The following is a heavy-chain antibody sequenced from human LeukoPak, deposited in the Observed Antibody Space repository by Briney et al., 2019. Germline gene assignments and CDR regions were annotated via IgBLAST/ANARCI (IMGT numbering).Heavy chain of an antibody. D-gene: IGHD4-23*01. CDR3: ARRPAVGGNPPFDH. CDR1: GYSFTSYW. V-gene: IGHV5-51*01. CDR2: IYPGDSDT. J-gene: IGHJ4*02. Sequence: GESLKISCKGSGYSFTSYWIGWVRRMPGKGLEWMGLIYPGDSDTRYNPSLQGHVTISADKSINTAYLQWSSLKASDTAKYYCARRPAVGGNPPFDHWGQGTLITVSS.